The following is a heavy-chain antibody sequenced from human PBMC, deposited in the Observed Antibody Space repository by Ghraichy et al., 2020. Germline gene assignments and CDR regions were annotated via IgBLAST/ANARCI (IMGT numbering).Heavy chain of an antibody. J-gene: IGHJ5*02. V-gene: IGHV4-59*01. CDR2: IYYSGST. CDR3: ARTRHGSGSYLNWFDP. D-gene: IGHD3-10*01. CDR1: GGSISSYY. Sequence: SETLSLTCTVSGGSISSYYWSWIRQPPGKGLEWIGYIYYSGSTNYNPSLKSRVTISVDTSKNQFSLKLSSVTAADTAVYYCARTRHGSGSYLNWFDPWGQGTLVTVSS.